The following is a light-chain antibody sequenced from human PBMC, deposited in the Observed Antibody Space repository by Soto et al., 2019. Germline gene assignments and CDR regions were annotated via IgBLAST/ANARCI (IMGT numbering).Light chain of an antibody. CDR2: DVS. CDR3: QQRYNWPRT. CDR1: EDVGNS. Sequence: PGERATLSCRASEDVGNSLAWYQQGPGQSPRLLIYDVSNRATGIPSRFSGSGSGADFTLTISSLEPDDFAVYYCQQRYNWPRTFGQGTKVDI. J-gene: IGKJ1*01. V-gene: IGKV3-11*01.